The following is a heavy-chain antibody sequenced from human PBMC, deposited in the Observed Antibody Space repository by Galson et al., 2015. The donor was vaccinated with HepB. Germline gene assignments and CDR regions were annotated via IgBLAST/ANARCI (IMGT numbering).Heavy chain of an antibody. J-gene: IGHJ6*03. CDR3: ARDGEYSGYDVDYYYYMDV. Sequence: SLRLSCAASGFTFSDYYMSWIRQAPGKGLEWVSYISSSSSYTNYADSVKGRFTISRDNAKNSLYLQMNSLRSEDTAVYYCARDGEYSGYDVDYYYYMDVWGKGTTVTVSS. V-gene: IGHV3-11*05. CDR2: ISSSSSYT. CDR1: GFTFSDYY. D-gene: IGHD5-12*01.